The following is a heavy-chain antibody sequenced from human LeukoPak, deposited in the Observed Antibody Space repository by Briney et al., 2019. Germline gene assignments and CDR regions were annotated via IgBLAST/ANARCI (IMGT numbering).Heavy chain of an antibody. D-gene: IGHD3-10*01. CDR2: IKSETEGGTT. J-gene: IGHJ1*01. Sequence: PGRSLRLSCAASGFTFSNAWMSWVRQAPGKGLEWVGHIKSETEGGTTDYAAPVKGRFAISRDDSKNTLYLQMNSLKIEDTAIYYCTTDLNYYYGSGSYWWYFQHWGQGTLVTVSS. CDR1: GFTFSNAW. CDR3: TTDLNYYYGSGSYWWYFQH. V-gene: IGHV3-15*01.